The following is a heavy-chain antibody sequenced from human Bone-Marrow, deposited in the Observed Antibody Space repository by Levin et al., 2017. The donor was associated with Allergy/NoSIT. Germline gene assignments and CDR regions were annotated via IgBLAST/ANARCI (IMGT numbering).Heavy chain of an antibody. J-gene: IGHJ4*02. V-gene: IGHV3-7*01. Sequence: PGGSLRLSCAASGFTFSYYWMSWVRQAPGKGLEWVANIKEDGSEKYYVDSVKGRFTISRDNAKNSLYLQMNSLRAEDTAVYYCARDASIVGTTLDYWGQGTLVTASS. CDR1: GFTFSYYW. CDR3: ARDASIVGTTLDY. CDR2: IKEDGSEK. D-gene: IGHD1-26*01.